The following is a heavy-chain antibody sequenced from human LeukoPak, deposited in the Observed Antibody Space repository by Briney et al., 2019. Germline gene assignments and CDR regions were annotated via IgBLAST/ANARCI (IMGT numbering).Heavy chain of an antibody. CDR1: GFTFSSFG. CDR2: IRGDGSST. V-gene: IGHV3-74*01. J-gene: IGHJ4*02. Sequence: GGSLRLSCAASGFTFSSFGMHWVRQVPGKGLVWVSRIRGDGSSTSYADSVKGRFTISRDNAKNTLYLQMSSLRVDDTAVYYCAKDDYNRHWGQGTLVTVSS. CDR3: AKDDYNRH. D-gene: IGHD5-24*01.